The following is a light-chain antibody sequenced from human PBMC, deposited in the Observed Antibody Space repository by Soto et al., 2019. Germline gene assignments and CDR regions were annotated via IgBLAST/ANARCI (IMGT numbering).Light chain of an antibody. V-gene: IGLV1-40*01. CDR2: GNS. CDR3: QSYDSSLSGWV. CDR1: SSNIGAGYD. J-gene: IGLJ3*02. Sequence: QSALTQPPSVSGAPGQRVTISCTGSSSNIGAGYDVHWYQQLPGTAPKLLIYGNSNRPSGVPDRFSGSKSGTSASLAITELQAEDEADYYCQSYDSSLSGWVFGGGTKLTVL.